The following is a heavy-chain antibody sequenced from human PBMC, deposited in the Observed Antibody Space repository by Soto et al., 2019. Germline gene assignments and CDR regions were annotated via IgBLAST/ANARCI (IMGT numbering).Heavy chain of an antibody. CDR1: GYSFTSYW. D-gene: IGHD5-12*01. Sequence: GESLKISCKGSGYSFTSYWIGWVRQMPGKGLEWMGIIYPGDSDTRYSPSFQGQVTISADKSISTAYLQWSSLKASDTAIYYCARPIVATIRDAFDIWGQGTMDTVSS. CDR3: ARPIVATIRDAFDI. CDR2: IYPGDSDT. V-gene: IGHV5-51*01. J-gene: IGHJ3*02.